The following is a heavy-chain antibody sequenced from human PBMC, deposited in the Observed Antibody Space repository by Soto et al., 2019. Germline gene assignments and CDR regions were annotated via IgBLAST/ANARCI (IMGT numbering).Heavy chain of an antibody. V-gene: IGHV1-18*01. D-gene: IGHD5-12*01. CDR3: ARGARYSGSDFFHY. Sequence: ASVKVSCKASGYTFTSYGISWVRQARGQGLEWMGWISAYNGNTNYAQKLQGRVTMTTDTSTSTAYMELRSLRPDDTAVYYCARGARYSGSDFFHYWGQGTRGTLSS. CDR2: ISAYNGNT. CDR1: GYTFTSYG. J-gene: IGHJ4*02.